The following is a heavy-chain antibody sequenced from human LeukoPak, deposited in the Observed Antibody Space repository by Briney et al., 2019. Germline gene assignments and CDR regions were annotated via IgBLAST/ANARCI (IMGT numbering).Heavy chain of an antibody. J-gene: IGHJ4*02. CDR3: ARVKGPRISMVRGAKGGYFDY. V-gene: IGHV4-59*01. D-gene: IGHD3-10*01. CDR2: IYYSGST. CDR1: GGSISSYY. Sequence: SETLSLTCTVSGGSISSYYWSWIRQPPGKGLEWIGYIYYSGSTNYNPSLKSRVTISVDTSKNQFSLKLSSVTAADTAVYYCARVKGPRISMVRGAKGGYFDYWGQGTLVTVSS.